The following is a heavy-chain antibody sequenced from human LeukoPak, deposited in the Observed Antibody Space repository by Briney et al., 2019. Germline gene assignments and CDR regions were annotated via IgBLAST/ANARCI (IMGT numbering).Heavy chain of an antibody. CDR1: GFTFSRYS. D-gene: IGHD2-2*02. J-gene: IGHJ4*02. V-gene: IGHV3-48*02. Sequence: GGSLRLSCAASGFTFSRYSMNWVRQAPGKGLEWVSYISRSGSTIYYADSVKGRFTISRDNAKNSLYLQMNSLRDEDTAVYYCARDTEHLYFVFDYWGQGTLVAVSS. CDR3: ARDTEHLYFVFDY. CDR2: ISRSGSTI.